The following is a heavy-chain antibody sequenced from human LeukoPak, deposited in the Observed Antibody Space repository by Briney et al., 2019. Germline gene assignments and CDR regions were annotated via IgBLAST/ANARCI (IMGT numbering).Heavy chain of an antibody. CDR3: ARGGQLWGDYYGMDV. Sequence: ASVKVSCKASGYTFTGYYMHWVRQAPGLGLEWMGWINPNSGGTNYAQKFQGRVTMTRDTSISTAYMELSRLRSDDTAVYYCARGGQLWGDYYGMDVWGQGTTVTVSS. J-gene: IGHJ6*02. D-gene: IGHD5-18*01. CDR1: GYTFTGYY. V-gene: IGHV1-2*02. CDR2: INPNSGGT.